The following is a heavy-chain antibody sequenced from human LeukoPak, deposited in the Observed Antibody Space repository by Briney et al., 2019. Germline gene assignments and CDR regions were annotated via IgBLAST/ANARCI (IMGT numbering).Heavy chain of an antibody. J-gene: IGHJ4*02. CDR1: GYTFTSYG. CDR2: ISAYNGNT. CDR3: ARDSLGYNYDSSGYLDY. Sequence: ASVKVSCKASGYTFTSYGISWVRQAPGQGLEWMGWISAYNGNTNYAQKLQGRVTMTTDTSTSTAYMELRSLRSDDTAVYYCARDSLGYNYDSSGYLDYWGQGTLVTVSS. V-gene: IGHV1-18*01. D-gene: IGHD3-22*01.